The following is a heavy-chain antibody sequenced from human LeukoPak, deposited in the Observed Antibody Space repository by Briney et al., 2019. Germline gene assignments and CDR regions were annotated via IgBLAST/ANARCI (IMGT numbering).Heavy chain of an antibody. CDR3: ARVEGAWDLLGGEGLLYYYYMDV. CDR1: GGTFSSYA. Sequence: SVKVSCKASGGTFSSYAISWVRQAPGQGLEWMGGIIPIFGTANYAQKFQGRVTITADKSTSTAYMELSSLISEDTAVYYCARVEGAWDLLGGEGLLYYYYMDVWGKGTTVTISS. D-gene: IGHD1-26*01. V-gene: IGHV1-69*06. CDR2: IIPIFGTA. J-gene: IGHJ6*03.